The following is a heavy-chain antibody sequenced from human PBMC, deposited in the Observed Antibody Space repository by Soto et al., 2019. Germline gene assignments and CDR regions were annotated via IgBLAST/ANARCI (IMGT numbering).Heavy chain of an antibody. CDR1: GYSFTSYW. D-gene: IGHD2-2*01. J-gene: IGHJ6*02. CDR2: IDPSDSYT. CDR3: ASSPRGYCSSTSCRELGNYYGMDV. Sequence: GXSLKISCKGSGYSFTSYWISWVRQMPGKGLEWMGRIDPSDSYTNYSPSFQGHVTISADKSISTAYLQWSSLKASDTAMYYCASSPRGYCSSTSCRELGNYYGMDVWGQGTTVTVSS. V-gene: IGHV5-10-1*01.